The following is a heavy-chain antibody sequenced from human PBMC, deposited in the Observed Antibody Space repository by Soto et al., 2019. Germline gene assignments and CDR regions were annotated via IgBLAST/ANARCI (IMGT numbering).Heavy chain of an antibody. CDR3: ARSLYSSSWYHSGNSYYYYGMDV. Sequence: QVQLVQSGAEVKKPGSSVKVSCKASGGTFGIYAITWVRQAPGQGLEWMGGIIAFSDIVNYTQKLQGRVTITADESTSTDYLDLSSLRSDDTAVYYCARSLYSSSWYHSGNSYYYYGMDVWGQGTTVTGSS. CDR2: IIAFSDIV. CDR1: GGTFGIYA. J-gene: IGHJ6*02. D-gene: IGHD6-13*01. V-gene: IGHV1-69*12.